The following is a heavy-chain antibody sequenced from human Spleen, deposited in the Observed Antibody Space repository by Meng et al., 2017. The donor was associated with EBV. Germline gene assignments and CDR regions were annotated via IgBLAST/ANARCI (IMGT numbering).Heavy chain of an antibody. CDR2: INDSGKT. CDR1: GGSFSGYY. V-gene: IGHV4-34*01. J-gene: IGHJ5*02. D-gene: IGHD4-17*01. CDR3: ARGPGDYLVLDWFDP. Sequence: VEPQQWGRGLLKPSGTLSLTCALYGGSFSGYYWSWIRQPPGKGLQWIGEINDSGKTTYNPSLKSRVTMSVDMSTLQFSLNLTSVTAADTAVYYCARGPGDYLVLDWFDPWGQGTLVTVSS.